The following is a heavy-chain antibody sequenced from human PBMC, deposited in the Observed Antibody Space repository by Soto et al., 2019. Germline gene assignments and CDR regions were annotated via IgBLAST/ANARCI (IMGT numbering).Heavy chain of an antibody. CDR2: ISGSGGST. CDR3: AKGAEASYGVAPY. V-gene: IGHV3-23*01. D-gene: IGHD2-15*01. J-gene: IGHJ4*02. CDR1: GFTFSIYA. Sequence: GSLRLSCAASGFTFSIYAMSWVRQAPGKGLEWVSAISGSGGSTYYADSVKGRFTISRDNSKNTLFLQMNSLRAEDTAVYYCAKGAEASYGVAPYWGQGTLVTVSS.